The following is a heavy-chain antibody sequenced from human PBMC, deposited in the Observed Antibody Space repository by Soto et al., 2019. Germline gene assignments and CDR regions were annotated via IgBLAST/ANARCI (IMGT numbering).Heavy chain of an antibody. CDR1: GISLSTSGVG. J-gene: IGHJ5*02. Sequence: QITLKESGPTLVKPTQTLTLTCTFSGISLSTSGVGVGWIRQPPGKALEWLALIYWDDDKRYSPSLKSRLTITKDTSKNQVVLTMTNMDPVDTATYYCAHSGRYSSSWNTNGFDPWGQGTLVTVSS. V-gene: IGHV2-5*02. D-gene: IGHD6-13*01. CDR2: IYWDDDK. CDR3: AHSGRYSSSWNTNGFDP.